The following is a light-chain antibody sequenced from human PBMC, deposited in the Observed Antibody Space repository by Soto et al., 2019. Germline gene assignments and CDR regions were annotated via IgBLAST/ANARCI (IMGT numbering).Light chain of an antibody. CDR2: DVS. Sequence: DIQMTQSPSTLSASVGDRVTIPCRASQTINNRLAWYQQKPGKAPKLLIYDVSTLESGVPSRFSGSGSGTEFTLTITNLQSEDFAVYYCQQYNNWPPWTFGQGTKVDI. CDR1: QTINNR. CDR3: QQYNNWPPWT. V-gene: IGKV1-5*01. J-gene: IGKJ1*01.